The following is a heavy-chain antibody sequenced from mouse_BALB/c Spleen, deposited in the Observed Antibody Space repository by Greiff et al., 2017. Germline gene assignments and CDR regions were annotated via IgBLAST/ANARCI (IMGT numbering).Heavy chain of an antibody. D-gene: IGHD2-14*01. V-gene: IGHV3-6*02. Sequence: EVQLVESGPGLVKPSQSLSLTCSVTGYSITSGYYWNWIRQFPGNKLEWMGYISYDGSNNYNPSLKNRISITRDTSKNQFFLKLNSVTTEDTVTYYCASTPAYYRYDDAMDYWGQGTAVTVSS. CDR3: ASTPAYYRYDDAMDY. J-gene: IGHJ4*01. CDR2: ISYDGSN. CDR1: GYSITSGYY.